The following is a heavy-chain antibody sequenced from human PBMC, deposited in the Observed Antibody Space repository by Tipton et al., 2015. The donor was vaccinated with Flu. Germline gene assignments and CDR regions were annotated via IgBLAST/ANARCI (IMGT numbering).Heavy chain of an antibody. Sequence: SLRLSCAASGFTFSTYGMHWVRQAPGKGLEWVAVTSYDGSNKYYADSVKGRFTISRDNSKNTLFLQMNSLRAEDTAVYYCAKDMARRDCRGTSCYNPDYWGQGTLVTVSS. V-gene: IGHV3-30*18. CDR2: TSYDGSNK. CDR3: AKDMARRDCRGTSCYNPDY. D-gene: IGHD2-2*02. J-gene: IGHJ4*02. CDR1: GFTFSTYG.